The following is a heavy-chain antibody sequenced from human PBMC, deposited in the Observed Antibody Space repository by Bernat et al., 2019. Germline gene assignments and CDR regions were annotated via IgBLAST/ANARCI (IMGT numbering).Heavy chain of an antibody. CDR3: ARHGAGGMVRGVIQH. D-gene: IGHD3-10*01. CDR2: IYYSGST. Sequence: QVQLQESGPGLVKPSETLSLTCTVSGGSISSYYWSWIRQPPGKGLEWIGYIYYSGSTNYNPSRKSRVTISVDTSKNQCSLKLGSVTAADTAVYYCARHGAGGMVRGVIQHWGQGTLVTVSS. J-gene: IGHJ1*01. CDR1: GGSISSYY. V-gene: IGHV4-59*08.